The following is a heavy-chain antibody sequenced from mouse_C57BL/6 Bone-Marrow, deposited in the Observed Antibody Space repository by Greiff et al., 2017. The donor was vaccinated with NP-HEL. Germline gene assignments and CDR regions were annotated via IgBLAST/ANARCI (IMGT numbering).Heavy chain of an antibody. CDR2: ISGGGGNT. CDR3: AKSPQLERFAY. Sequence: DVMLVESGGGLVKPGGSLKLSCAASGFTFSSYTMSWVRQTPEKRLEWVATISGGGGNTYYPDSVKGRFTISRDNAKNTLYLQMSSLRSEDTALYYCAKSPQLERFAYWGQGTLVTVSA. V-gene: IGHV5-9*01. J-gene: IGHJ3*01. CDR1: GFTFSSYT. D-gene: IGHD4-1*02.